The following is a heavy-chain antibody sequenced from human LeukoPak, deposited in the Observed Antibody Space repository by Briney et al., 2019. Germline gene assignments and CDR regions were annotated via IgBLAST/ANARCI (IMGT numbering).Heavy chain of an antibody. Sequence: ASVKVSCKASGYSFTDNGLSWVRQVPGQGLEWMGWISTHNDHTNYVQKFQGRVSMTTDTSASTAYMELRSLRSDDTAVYYCARDLTGVSPAYWGQGTLVTVSS. V-gene: IGHV1-18*01. CDR2: ISTHNDHT. D-gene: IGHD1-20*01. CDR3: ARDLTGVSPAY. J-gene: IGHJ4*02. CDR1: GYSFTDNG.